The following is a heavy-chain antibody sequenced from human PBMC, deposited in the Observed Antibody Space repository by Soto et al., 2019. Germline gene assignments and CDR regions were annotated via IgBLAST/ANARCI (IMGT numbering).Heavy chain of an antibody. V-gene: IGHV1-69*01. Sequence: QVQLVQSGAEVKKPGSSVKVSCKASGDTFSSYAINWVRQAPGQGLEWMGGIIPMFGTANYAQKFKGRVTITAGESTSTVYMELSSLRSEDTAVYYCARVGPAHYYDSSGYYSPLDYWGQGNLVTASS. CDR1: GDTFSSYA. D-gene: IGHD3-22*01. CDR2: IIPMFGTA. CDR3: ARVGPAHYYDSSGYYSPLDY. J-gene: IGHJ4*02.